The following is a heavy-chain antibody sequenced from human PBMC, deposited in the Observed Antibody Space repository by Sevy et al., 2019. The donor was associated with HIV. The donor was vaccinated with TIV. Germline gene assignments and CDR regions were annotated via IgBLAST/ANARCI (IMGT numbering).Heavy chain of an antibody. V-gene: IGHV4-39*01. Sequence: SETLSLTCTVSGGSISSSSYYWGWIRQPPGKGLEWIGSIYYSGSTYYNPSLKSRVTISVDTSKNQCSLKLSSVTAADTAVYYCARLTGLRLGYFQHWGQGTLVTVSS. CDR3: ARLTGLRLGYFQH. D-gene: IGHD5-12*01. CDR1: GGSISSSSYY. J-gene: IGHJ1*01. CDR2: IYYSGST.